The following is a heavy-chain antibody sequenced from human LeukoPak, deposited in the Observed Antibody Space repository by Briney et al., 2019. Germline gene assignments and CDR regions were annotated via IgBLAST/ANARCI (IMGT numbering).Heavy chain of an antibody. J-gene: IGHJ5*02. V-gene: IGHV3-48*01. CDR2: ISTGSRTI. Sequence: GGSLRLSCAASGFIFSDYSMNWVRQAPGKGLEWVSYISTGSRTIYYADSVKGRFTISRDNAKNSLYLQMNSLRAEDTAIYYCARGPPLFDPWGQGTLVTVSS. CDR3: ARGPPLFDP. CDR1: GFIFSDYS.